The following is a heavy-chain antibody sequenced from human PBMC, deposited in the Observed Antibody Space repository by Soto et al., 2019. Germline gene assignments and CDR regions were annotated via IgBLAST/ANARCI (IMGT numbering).Heavy chain of an antibody. CDR2: IIPIFGTA. D-gene: IGHD6-13*01. CDR3: ASEAAAGYFDY. CDR1: GGTFSSYA. V-gene: IGHV1-69*06. Sequence: SVKVSCKASGGTFSSYAISWVRQAPGQGLEWMGGIIPIFGTANYAQKFQGRVTITANKSTSTAYMELSSLRSEDTAVYYCASEAAAGYFDYWGQGTLVTVSS. J-gene: IGHJ4*02.